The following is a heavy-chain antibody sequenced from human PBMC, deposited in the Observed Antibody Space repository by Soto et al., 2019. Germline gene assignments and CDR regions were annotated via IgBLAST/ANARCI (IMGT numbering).Heavy chain of an antibody. Sequence: SETLSLTCTVSGGSITSNSYYWGWIRQPPGKGLEWIGSFYYSESTYFNPSLKSRVTISVDTSKNQFSLQLSAVTAADTAVYYCARRSTVTYDYWGQGILVTVSA. CDR3: ARRSTVTYDY. CDR1: GGSITSNSYY. CDR2: FYYSEST. D-gene: IGHD4-17*01. J-gene: IGHJ4*02. V-gene: IGHV4-39*01.